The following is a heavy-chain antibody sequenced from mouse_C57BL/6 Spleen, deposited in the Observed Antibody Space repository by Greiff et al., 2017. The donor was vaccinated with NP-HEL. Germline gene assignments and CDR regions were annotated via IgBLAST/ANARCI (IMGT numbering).Heavy chain of an antibody. Sequence: VQLQQPGAELVMPGASVKLSCKASGYTFTSYWMHWVKQRPGQGLEWIGEIDPSDSYTNYNQKFKGKSTLTVDKSSSTAYMQLSSLTSEDSAVYYCARRGYSNYGYYFDYWGQGTTLTVSS. D-gene: IGHD2-5*01. V-gene: IGHV1-69*01. J-gene: IGHJ2*01. CDR1: GYTFTSYW. CDR3: ARRGYSNYGYYFDY. CDR2: IDPSDSYT.